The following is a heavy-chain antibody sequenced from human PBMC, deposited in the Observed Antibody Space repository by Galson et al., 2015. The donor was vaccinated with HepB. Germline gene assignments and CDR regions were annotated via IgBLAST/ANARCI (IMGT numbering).Heavy chain of an antibody. CDR2: ISYDGSNK. V-gene: IGHV3-30*18. Sequence: SLRLSCAASGFTFSSYGMHWVRQAPGKGLEWVAVISYDGSNKYYADSVKGRFTISRDNSKNTLYLQMNSLRAEDTAVYYCAKVWGIQLWPLGMDVWGQGTTVTVSS. CDR3: AKVWGIQLWPLGMDV. J-gene: IGHJ6*02. CDR1: GFTFSSYG. D-gene: IGHD5-18*01.